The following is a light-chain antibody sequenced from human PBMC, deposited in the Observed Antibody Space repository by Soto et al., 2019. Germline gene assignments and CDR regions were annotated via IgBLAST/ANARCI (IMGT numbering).Light chain of an antibody. CDR2: SAS. V-gene: IGKV1-39*01. Sequence: DIQMTQSPSSLSASVGDRVTITCRASQRVGSYLNWYQQKPGKAPTLLIYSASELQSGVSSRFSGSGSGTDFTRTIRNLQPEEFAVYYCQQSHNTPLTFGQGTKVEI. J-gene: IGKJ1*01. CDR3: QQSHNTPLT. CDR1: QRVGSY.